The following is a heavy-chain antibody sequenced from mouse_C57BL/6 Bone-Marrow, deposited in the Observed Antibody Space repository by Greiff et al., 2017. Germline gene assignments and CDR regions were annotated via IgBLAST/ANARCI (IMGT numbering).Heavy chain of an antibody. V-gene: IGHV1-54*01. CDR2: INPGSGGT. Sequence: VQLQQSGAELVRPGTSVKVSCKASGYAFTNYLIAWVKQRPGQGLEWIGVINPGSGGTNYNEKFKGKATLTADNSSSTAYMQLSSLTSEDSAVYYCAREGWLRRGFAYWGQGTLVTVSA. J-gene: IGHJ3*01. CDR3: AREGWLRRGFAY. CDR1: GYAFTNYL. D-gene: IGHD2-2*01.